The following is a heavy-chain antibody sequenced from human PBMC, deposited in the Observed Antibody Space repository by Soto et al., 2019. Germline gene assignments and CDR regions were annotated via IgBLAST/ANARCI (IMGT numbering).Heavy chain of an antibody. CDR2: MSGSGGST. D-gene: IGHD1-1*01. CDR3: AKDRNDRCFDY. Sequence: GGSLSLSCAASGFPFSSYAMSWVRQAPGKGLVWVSAMSGSGGSTYYADSVKGRITISRSNSKNTLYLQMNSLRAADTAVYYWAKDRNDRCFDYWGQGTLVTVSS. J-gene: IGHJ4*02. CDR1: GFPFSSYA. V-gene: IGHV3-23*01.